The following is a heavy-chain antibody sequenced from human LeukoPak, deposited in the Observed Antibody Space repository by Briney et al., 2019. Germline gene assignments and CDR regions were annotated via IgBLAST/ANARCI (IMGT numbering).Heavy chain of an antibody. CDR2: INPNSGGT. V-gene: IGHV1-2*06. J-gene: IGHJ6*03. CDR1: GYTFTGYY. Sequence: ASVKVSCKASGYTFTGYYMHWVRQAPGQGLEWMGRINPNSGGTNYAQKFQGRVTMTRDTSISTAYMELSRLRSDDTAVYYCARGSYGSGNHETYYYYYYMDVWGKGTTVTVSS. CDR3: ARGSYGSGNHETYYYYYYMDV. D-gene: IGHD3-10*01.